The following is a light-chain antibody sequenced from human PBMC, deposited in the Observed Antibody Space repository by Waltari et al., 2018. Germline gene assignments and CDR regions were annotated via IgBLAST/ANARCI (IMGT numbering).Light chain of an antibody. Sequence: QSALTQPPSASGSPGQSVTISCTGTSSDVGGYNNVSWYQQYPDKAPKPIIYEVTKRPSGVPDRFSGSKSGNTASLTVSGLQAEDEADYYCTSYGGSNNFVIFGGGTKLTVL. CDR1: SSDVGGYNN. CDR3: TSYGGSNNFVI. V-gene: IGLV2-8*01. CDR2: EVT. J-gene: IGLJ2*01.